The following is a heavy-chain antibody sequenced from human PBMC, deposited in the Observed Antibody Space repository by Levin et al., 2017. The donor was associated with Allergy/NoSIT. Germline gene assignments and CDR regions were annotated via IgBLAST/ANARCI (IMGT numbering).Heavy chain of an antibody. CDR2: VYNDGST. J-gene: IGHJ6*03. V-gene: IGHV3-66*01. CDR1: GITVSSTY. CDR3: AGDSKYCSGGSCNFMDV. D-gene: IGHD2-15*01. Sequence: GESLKISCAVSGITVSSTYMTWVRQAPGKGLEWVSVVYNDGSTYYGDSVRGRFTISRDSSKNTLYLQMNSLRVEDTAVYYCAGDSKYCSGGSCNFMDVWGKGTTVTVSS.